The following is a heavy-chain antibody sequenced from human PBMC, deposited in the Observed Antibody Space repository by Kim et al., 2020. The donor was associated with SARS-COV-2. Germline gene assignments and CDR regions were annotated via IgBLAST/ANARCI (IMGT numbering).Heavy chain of an antibody. CDR3: ARDRRGYSGYDYYFYYFDY. Sequence: SETLSLTCTVSGGSISSYYWSWIRQPPGKGLEWIGYIYYSGSTNYNPSLKSRVTISVDTSKNQFSLKLSSVTAADTAVYYCARDRRGYSGYDYYFYYFDYWGQGTLVTVSS. CDR2: IYYSGST. J-gene: IGHJ4*02. CDR1: GGSISSYY. D-gene: IGHD5-12*01. V-gene: IGHV4-59*01.